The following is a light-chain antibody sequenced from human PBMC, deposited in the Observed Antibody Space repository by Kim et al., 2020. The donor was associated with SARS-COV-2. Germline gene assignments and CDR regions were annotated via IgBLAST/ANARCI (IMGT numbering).Light chain of an antibody. Sequence: PGKTARITCGGNNIGSKSMHWYQQKPGQAPVLVIYYDSDRPSGIPERFSGSNSGNTATLTISRVEAGDEADYYCQVWDSSSDPHVVFGGGTQLTVL. CDR2: YDS. J-gene: IGLJ2*01. V-gene: IGLV3-21*04. CDR1: NIGSKS. CDR3: QVWDSSSDPHVV.